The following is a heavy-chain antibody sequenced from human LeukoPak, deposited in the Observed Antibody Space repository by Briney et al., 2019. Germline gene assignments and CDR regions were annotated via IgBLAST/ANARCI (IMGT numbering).Heavy chain of an antibody. D-gene: IGHD2-15*01. Sequence: GASVKVSCKASGGTFSSYAISWVRQAPGQGLEWMGGIIPIFGTANYAQKFQGRVTMTRDTSTSTVYMELSSLRSEDTAVYYCARDTGYRCSGGSCYGGIDYYGMDVWGQGTTVTVSS. CDR1: GGTFSSYA. V-gene: IGHV1-69*05. J-gene: IGHJ6*02. CDR3: ARDTGYRCSGGSCYGGIDYYGMDV. CDR2: IIPIFGTA.